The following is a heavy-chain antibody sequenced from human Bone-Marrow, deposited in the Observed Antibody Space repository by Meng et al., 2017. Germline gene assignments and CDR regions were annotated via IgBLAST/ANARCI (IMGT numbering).Heavy chain of an antibody. D-gene: IGHD4-17*01. CDR2: LSSSGSST. J-gene: IGHJ5*02. V-gene: IGHV3-23*01. Sequence: QLQESGPGLLKPSGTLSLTCTVSDASISRSSSYWGWIRQPPGKGLEWVSSLSSSGSSTYYADSVKGRFTISRDNSKNTLYLQMNSLRAEDTAIYFCVKVPYGDYFNWFDPRGQGTLVTVSS. CDR1: DASISRSSSY. CDR3: VKVPYGDYFNWFDP.